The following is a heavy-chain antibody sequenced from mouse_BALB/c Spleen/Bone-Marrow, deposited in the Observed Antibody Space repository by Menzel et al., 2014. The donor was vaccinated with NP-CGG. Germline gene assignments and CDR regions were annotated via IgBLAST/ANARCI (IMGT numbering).Heavy chain of an antibody. D-gene: IGHD1-1*01. CDR3: ARRAYGGSYGFAY. CDR1: GYTFTSYW. Sequence: QVQLQQSGAELAKPGASLKMSCKASGYTFTSYWMHWVKQRPGQGLEWIGYINPSTDYTEYDQKFKDKATLTADKSSSTAFMQLCSLTSEDSAVYYCARRAYGGSYGFAYWGQGTLVTVSA. CDR2: INPSTDYT. J-gene: IGHJ3*01. V-gene: IGHV1-7*01.